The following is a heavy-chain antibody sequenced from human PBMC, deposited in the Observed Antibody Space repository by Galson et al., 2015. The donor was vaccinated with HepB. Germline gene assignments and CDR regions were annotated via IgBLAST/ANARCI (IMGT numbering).Heavy chain of an antibody. D-gene: IGHD3-22*01. CDR1: GYNFTTYW. CDR3: ASDSNGYYSPYYGMDV. CDR2: IYPADSDT. V-gene: IGHV5-51*03. Sequence: QSGAEVKKPGESLRISCKGSGYNFTTYWIGWVRQMPGKGLEWMGIIYPADSDTRYSPYFQGQVTISADKSIRTAYLQWSSLKASDTAMDYCASDSNGYYSPYYGMDVWGQGTTVTVS. J-gene: IGHJ6*02.